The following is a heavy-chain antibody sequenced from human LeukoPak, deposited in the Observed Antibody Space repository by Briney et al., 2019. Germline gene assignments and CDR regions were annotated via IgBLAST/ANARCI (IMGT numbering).Heavy chain of an antibody. Sequence: PGGSLRLSCTASRFTFSSYEMNWVRQAPGKGLEWVSYISSSGSAIYYADSVKGRFTISRDNAKNSLYLQMNSLRAEDTAVYYCARFRGYSYGIDYWGQGTLVTVSS. D-gene: IGHD5-18*01. CDR3: ARFRGYSYGIDY. CDR1: RFTFSSYE. J-gene: IGHJ4*02. CDR2: ISSSGSAI. V-gene: IGHV3-48*03.